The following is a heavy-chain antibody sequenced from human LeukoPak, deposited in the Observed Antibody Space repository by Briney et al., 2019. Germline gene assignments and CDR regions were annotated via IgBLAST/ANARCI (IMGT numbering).Heavy chain of an antibody. V-gene: IGHV4-61*02. CDR3: ARDHYDYVWGSYRYSDY. CDR1: GGSISSGSYY. J-gene: IGHJ4*02. CDR2: IYTSGST. Sequence: SQTLSLTCTVSGGSISSGSYYWSWIRQPAGKGLEWIGRIYTSGSTNHNPSLKSRVTISVDTSKNQFSLKLSSVTAADTAVYYCARDHYDYVWGSYRYSDYWGQGTLVTVSS. D-gene: IGHD3-16*02.